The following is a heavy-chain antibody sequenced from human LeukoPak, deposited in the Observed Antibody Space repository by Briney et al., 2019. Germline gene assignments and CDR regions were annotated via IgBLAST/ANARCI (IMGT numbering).Heavy chain of an antibody. V-gene: IGHV4-4*02. CDR1: GGSISSSNW. CDR2: IYHSGST. J-gene: IGHJ3*02. CDR3: ARVNPGYRPDAFDI. Sequence: PSGTLSLTCAVSGGSISSSNWWSWVRQPPGKGLEWIGEIYHSGSTNYNPSLKSRVTISVDTSKNQFSLKLSSVTAADTAVYYCARVNPGYRPDAFDIWGQGTMVTVSS. D-gene: IGHD6-13*01.